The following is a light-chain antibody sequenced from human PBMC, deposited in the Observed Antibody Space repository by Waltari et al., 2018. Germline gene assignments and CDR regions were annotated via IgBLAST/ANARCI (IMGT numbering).Light chain of an antibody. CDR2: GTS. CDR3: QQYDGEVVT. CDR1: QSVTSTS. V-gene: IGKV3-20*01. Sequence: EIVLTQSPGTLSLSPGERATLSWRASQSVTSTSLSWDQQKLGQAPRLLIYGTSSRATGIPDRFSGSGSGTDFTLTISRLEPEDFAVYYCQQYDGEVVTFGGGTKVEI. J-gene: IGKJ4*01.